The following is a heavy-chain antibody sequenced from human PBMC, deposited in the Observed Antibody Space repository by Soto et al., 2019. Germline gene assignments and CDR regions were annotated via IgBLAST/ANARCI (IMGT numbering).Heavy chain of an antibody. CDR2: ITDTGGDA. CDR1: GLTFGSRA. J-gene: IGHJ4*02. V-gene: IGHV3-23*01. CDR3: ASRSATVLSLTY. Sequence: LRLSCVASGLTFGSRAMTWVRQAPGEGLQWVSTITDTGGDAKYADSVRGRFVISRDNSKKTLYLQMTSLTAEDTAVYYCASRSATVLSLTYWGPGTQVTVSS. D-gene: IGHD2-8*01.